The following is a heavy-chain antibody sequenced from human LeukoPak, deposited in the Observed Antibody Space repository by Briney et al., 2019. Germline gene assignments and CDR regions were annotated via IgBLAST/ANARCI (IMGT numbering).Heavy chain of an antibody. V-gene: IGHV4-34*01. J-gene: IGHJ3*02. D-gene: IGHD2-21*02. CDR3: AEAGADCGGDCYN. CDR1: GGSFSGYY. Sequence: SETLSLTCAVYGGSFSGYYWRWIRQPPGKGLEWIGEINHSGSTNYNPSLKSRVTISVDTSKNQFSLKLSSVTAADTAVYYCAEAGADCGGDCYNWGQGTMVTVSS. CDR2: INHSGST.